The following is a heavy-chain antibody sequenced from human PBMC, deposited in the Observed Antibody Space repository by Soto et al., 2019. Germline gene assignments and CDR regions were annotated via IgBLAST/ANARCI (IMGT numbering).Heavy chain of an antibody. CDR3: ARVLAYCGGDGPDGYFHR. CDR2: ISSSGSTI. Sequence: EVQLVESGGGLVQPGGSLRLSCAASGFTFSSYEMNWVRQAPGKGLEWVSYISSSGSTIYYADSVKGRFTISRDNAKNSLYLQMNSLRAEDTAVYYCARVLAYCGGDGPDGYFHRWGRGTLVTVSS. CDR1: GFTFSSYE. J-gene: IGHJ2*01. V-gene: IGHV3-48*03. D-gene: IGHD2-21*02.